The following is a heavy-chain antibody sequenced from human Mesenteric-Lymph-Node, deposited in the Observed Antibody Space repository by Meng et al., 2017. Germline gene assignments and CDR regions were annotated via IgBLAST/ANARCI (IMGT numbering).Heavy chain of an antibody. Sequence: QVQLKQWGADVLNPSETLSPTCAVYGGSLSGYYWSWIRQPPGKGLEWMGEVYHNGVTKYSPSLRSRVVISIDTSKNQFSLNLRSVSAADTAMYYCARGGATPMIIKYWGPGTLVTVSS. V-gene: IGHV4-34*02. J-gene: IGHJ4*02. CDR2: VYHNGVT. CDR3: ARGGATPMIIKY. D-gene: IGHD3-10*01. CDR1: GGSLSGYY.